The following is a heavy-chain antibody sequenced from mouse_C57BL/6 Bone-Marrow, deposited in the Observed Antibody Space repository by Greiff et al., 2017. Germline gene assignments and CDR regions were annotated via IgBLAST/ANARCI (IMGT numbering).Heavy chain of an antibody. CDR2: IYPRSGNT. CDR1: GYTFTSYG. Sequence: QVQLQQSGAELARPGASVKLSCKASGYTFTSYGISWVKQRTGQGLEWIGEIYPRSGNTYYNEKFKGKATLTADKSSSTVYLELRSLTSEDSAFYFCARNLPGIAMDYWGQGTSVTVSS. V-gene: IGHV1-81*01. CDR3: ARNLPGIAMDY. D-gene: IGHD4-1*01. J-gene: IGHJ4*01.